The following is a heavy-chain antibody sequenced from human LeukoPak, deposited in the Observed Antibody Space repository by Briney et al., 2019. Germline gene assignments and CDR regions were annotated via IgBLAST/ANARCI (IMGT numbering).Heavy chain of an antibody. Sequence: GGSLRLSCAASGFTFDDYGMSWVRQAPGKGLEWVSGINWNGGSTGYADSVKGRFTISRDNAKNSLYLQMSSLRAEDTALYYCASRGDSGYDFDYWGQGTLVTVSS. J-gene: IGHJ4*02. D-gene: IGHD5-12*01. V-gene: IGHV3-20*04. CDR1: GFTFDDYG. CDR2: INWNGGST. CDR3: ASRGDSGYDFDY.